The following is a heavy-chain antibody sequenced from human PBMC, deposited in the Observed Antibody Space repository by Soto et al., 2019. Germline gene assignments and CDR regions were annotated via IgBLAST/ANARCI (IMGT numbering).Heavy chain of an antibody. V-gene: IGHV4-59*01. J-gene: IGHJ4*02. Sequence: SETLSLTCTVSGRSIISGYWSWIRQPPGKGLEWIGYISYSGNTNYNPSLKSRVTMSVDTPKNQFSLRLSSVTTADTAVYYCAGLRGYAGSPIDYWGQGTLVTSPQ. D-gene: IGHD2-15*01. CDR1: GRSIISGY. CDR2: ISYSGNT. CDR3: AGLRGYAGSPIDY.